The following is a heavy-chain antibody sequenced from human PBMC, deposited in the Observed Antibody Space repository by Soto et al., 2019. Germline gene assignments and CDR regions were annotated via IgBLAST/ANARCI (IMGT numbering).Heavy chain of an antibody. Sequence: QVQLVQSGAEVKKPGSSVKVSCKASGGTFSTYVISWVRQAPGQGLEWMGGIIPVFATTNYAQKCQGRVTITADESTRTGYMDLNSLRSEDTAVYYCARGRIAGAATDFYYYGMDVWGQGTSVTVSS. V-gene: IGHV1-69*12. D-gene: IGHD1-26*01. CDR2: IIPVFATT. J-gene: IGHJ6*02. CDR1: GGTFSTYV. CDR3: ARGRIAGAATDFYYYGMDV.